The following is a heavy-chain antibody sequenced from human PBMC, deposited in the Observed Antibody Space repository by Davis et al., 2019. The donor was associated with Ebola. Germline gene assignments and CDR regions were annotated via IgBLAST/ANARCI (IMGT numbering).Heavy chain of an antibody. J-gene: IGHJ4*02. Sequence: ASVKVSCKASGYTFTSYGISWVRQAPGQGLEWMGIINPSGGSTSYAQKFQGRVTMTRDTSTSTVYMELSSLRSEDTAVYYCARDLWAVGATTERPDYWGQGTLVTVSS. D-gene: IGHD1-26*01. CDR3: ARDLWAVGATTERPDY. CDR2: INPSGGST. CDR1: GYTFTSYG. V-gene: IGHV1-46*01.